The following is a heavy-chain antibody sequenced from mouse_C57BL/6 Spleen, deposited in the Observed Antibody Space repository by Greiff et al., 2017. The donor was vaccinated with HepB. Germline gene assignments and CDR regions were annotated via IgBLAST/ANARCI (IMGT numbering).Heavy chain of an antibody. V-gene: IGHV1-5*01. CDR2: IYPGNSDT. CDR3: TRLSTVVDFDY. CDR1: GYTFTSYW. Sequence: VQLQQSGTVLARPGASVKMSCKTSGYTFTSYWMHWVKQRPGQGLEWIGAIYPGNSDTSYNQKFKGKAKLTAVTSASTAYMELSSLTNEDSAFYYCTRLSTVVDFDYWGQGTTLTVSS. D-gene: IGHD1-1*01. J-gene: IGHJ2*01.